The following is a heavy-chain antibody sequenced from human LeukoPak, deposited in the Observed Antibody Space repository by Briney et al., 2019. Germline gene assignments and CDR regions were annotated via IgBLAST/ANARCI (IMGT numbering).Heavy chain of an antibody. J-gene: IGHJ4*02. D-gene: IGHD3-22*01. CDR2: ISGCNGNT. CDR3: ARSYYDSSGHLDY. V-gene: IGHV1-18*01. CDR1: GYTFTTYA. Sequence: ASVTVSCKASGYTFTTYAISWVRQAPGQGLEWMGWISGCNGNTVYAQQFQGRVTMTTDTSTSTVYMDLRSLRSDDTAEYYCARSYYDSSGHLDYWGQGTLVTVSS.